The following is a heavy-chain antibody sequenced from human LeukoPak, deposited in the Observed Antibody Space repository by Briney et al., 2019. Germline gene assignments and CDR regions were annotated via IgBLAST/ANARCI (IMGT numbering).Heavy chain of an antibody. CDR3: ARVGYNWDDDGVDY. Sequence: TGGSLRLSCAASDFTFSSYWMSWVRQAPGKGLEWVANINQDGSDKRYMDSVRGRFTISRDNAKNSLSLHMDSLRAEDTAVYYCARVGYNWDDDGVDYWGQGTLVTVPS. CDR1: DFTFSSYW. CDR2: INQDGSDK. D-gene: IGHD1-1*01. J-gene: IGHJ4*02. V-gene: IGHV3-7*01.